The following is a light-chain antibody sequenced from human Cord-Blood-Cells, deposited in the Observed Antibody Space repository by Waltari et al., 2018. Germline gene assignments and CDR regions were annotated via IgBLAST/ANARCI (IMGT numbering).Light chain of an antibody. CDR1: SSNIGSNY. CDR2: RNN. J-gene: IGLJ3*02. Sequence: QSVLTQPPSASGTPGQRVTISCSGSSSNIGSNYVYWYQQLPGTAPKRLIYRNNQRPSGVPDRFSGSKSGTSASLAISGRRSEDEADYYCAAWDDSLSGWVFGGGTKLTVL. V-gene: IGLV1-47*01. CDR3: AAWDDSLSGWV.